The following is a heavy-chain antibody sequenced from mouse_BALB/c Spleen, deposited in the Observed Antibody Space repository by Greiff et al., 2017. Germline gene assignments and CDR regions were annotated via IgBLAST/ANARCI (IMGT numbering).Heavy chain of an antibody. CDR2: INPSTGYT. Sequence: QVQLKQSGAELAKPGASVKMSCKASGYTFTSYWMHWVKQRPGQGLEWIGYINPSTGYTEYNQKFKDKATLTADKSSSTAYMQLSSLTSEDSAVYYCARAGNYYGSLFAYWGQGTLVTVSA. D-gene: IGHD1-1*01. V-gene: IGHV1-7*01. J-gene: IGHJ3*01. CDR1: GYTFTSYW. CDR3: ARAGNYYGSLFAY.